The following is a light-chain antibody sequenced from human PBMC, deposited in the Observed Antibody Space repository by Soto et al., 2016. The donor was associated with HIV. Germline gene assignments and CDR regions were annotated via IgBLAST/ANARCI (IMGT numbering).Light chain of an antibody. V-gene: IGLV3-1*01. CDR1: ELGDKY. CDR3: QAWDTSTVV. CDR2: QDT. Sequence: SYELTQPPSVSVSPGQTASVTCSGDELGDKYACWYQQKPGQSPVLVIYQDTMRPSGIPERFSGSNSGNTATLTISGTQAMDEADYYCQAWDTSTVVFGGGTKLTVL. J-gene: IGLJ2*01.